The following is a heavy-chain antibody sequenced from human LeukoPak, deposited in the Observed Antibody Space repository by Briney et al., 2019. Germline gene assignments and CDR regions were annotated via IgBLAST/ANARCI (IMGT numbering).Heavy chain of an antibody. D-gene: IGHD3-16*01. Sequence: ASVKVSCKASGGTFSSYAISWVRQAPGQGLEWMGRIIPIFGTANYAQKFQGRVTITTDESTSTAYMELSSLRSEDTVVYYRASSYDYVWGRDYWGQGTLVTVSS. J-gene: IGHJ4*02. V-gene: IGHV1-69*05. CDR2: IIPIFGTA. CDR1: GGTFSSYA. CDR3: ASSYDYVWGRDY.